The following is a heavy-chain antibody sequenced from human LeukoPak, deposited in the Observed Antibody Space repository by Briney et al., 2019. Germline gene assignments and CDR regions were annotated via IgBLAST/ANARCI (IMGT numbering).Heavy chain of an antibody. CDR1: GGSISSYY. CDR3: ARGSAFNPAYYYGSGSYG. D-gene: IGHD3-10*01. CDR2: IYTSVST. V-gene: IGHV4-4*07. Sequence: PSETLSLTCTVSGGSISSYYWSWIRQPAGKGLEWIGRIYTSVSTNYNPSLKSRVTMSVDTAKNQFSLKLSSVNAADTAVYYCARGSAFNPAYYYGSGSYGWGQGTLVTVSS. J-gene: IGHJ4*02.